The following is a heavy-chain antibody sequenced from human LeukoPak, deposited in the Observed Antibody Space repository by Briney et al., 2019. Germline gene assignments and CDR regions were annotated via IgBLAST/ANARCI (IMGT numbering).Heavy chain of an antibody. CDR2: INNDGSST. V-gene: IGHV3-74*01. D-gene: IGHD4-17*01. Sequence: GGSLRLSCAASGFTFSSYWMHWVRQAPGKGLVWVSRINNDGSSTSYADSVKGRFTISRDNAKNTLYLQMNSLRAEDTAVYYCAREVGVTTPFDPWGQGTLVTVSS. CDR1: GFTFSSYW. CDR3: AREVGVTTPFDP. J-gene: IGHJ5*02.